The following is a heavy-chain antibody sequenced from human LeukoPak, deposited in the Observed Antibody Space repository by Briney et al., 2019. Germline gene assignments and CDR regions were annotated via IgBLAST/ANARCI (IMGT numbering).Heavy chain of an antibody. J-gene: IGHJ4*02. V-gene: IGHV5-51*01. CDR3: ANQKYGGDSGFNH. CDR2: IYPAVSDT. Sequence: GESLKISCLRSGSTLTVYWIAGWRQKPGKGLEWMGVIYPAVSDTRYNPSFQGQVTVSADKSISAAYLHWSSLQASASGVYYCANQKYGGDSGFNHWGQGSQVTVSS. D-gene: IGHD1-26*01. CDR1: GSTLTVYW.